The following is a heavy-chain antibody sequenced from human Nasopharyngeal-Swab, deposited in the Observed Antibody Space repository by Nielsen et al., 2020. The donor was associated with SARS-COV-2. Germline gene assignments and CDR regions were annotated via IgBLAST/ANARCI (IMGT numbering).Heavy chain of an antibody. D-gene: IGHD6-19*01. Sequence: SGSTLVHPPATLSLSCTFPGFSLSNGAVGVGWIRPLPGKALEWLAHIYWDDDKRYSSSLKSRLTITKDTSKNQVVLTMTNMDPVDTATDYCAHRGIAVASGWFDPWGQGTLVTVSS. CDR3: AHRGIAVASGWFDP. CDR2: IYWDDDK. V-gene: IGHV2-5*02. J-gene: IGHJ5*02. CDR1: GFSLSNGAVG.